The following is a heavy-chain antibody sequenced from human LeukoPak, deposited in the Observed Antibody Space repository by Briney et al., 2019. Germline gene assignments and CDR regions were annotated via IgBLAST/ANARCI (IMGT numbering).Heavy chain of an antibody. CDR3: ARDLRIAARPIGYFDY. D-gene: IGHD6-6*01. V-gene: IGHV3-21*01. CDR2: ISSSSSYI. CDR1: GFTFSSYS. J-gene: IGHJ4*02. Sequence: PGGSLRLSCAASGFTFSSYSMNWVRQAPGKGLEWVSSISSSSSYIYYADSVKGRFTISRDNAKNSLYLQMNSLRAEDTAVYYCARDLRIAARPIGYFDYWGQGTLVTVSS.